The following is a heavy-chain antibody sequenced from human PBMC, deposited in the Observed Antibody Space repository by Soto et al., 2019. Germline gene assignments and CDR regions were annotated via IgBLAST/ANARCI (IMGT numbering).Heavy chain of an antibody. Sequence: QVQLVESGGGLVKPGGSLRLSCAASGFTFSDYYMSWIRQAPGKGLEWVSYISSSSSYTNYADSVKGRFTISRDNAKNSLYLLMNSLRAEDTAVYYCARVGGYYYDSSGYHYFDYWGQGTLVTVSS. D-gene: IGHD3-22*01. CDR3: ARVGGYYYDSSGYHYFDY. J-gene: IGHJ4*02. CDR2: ISSSSSYT. V-gene: IGHV3-11*06. CDR1: GFTFSDYY.